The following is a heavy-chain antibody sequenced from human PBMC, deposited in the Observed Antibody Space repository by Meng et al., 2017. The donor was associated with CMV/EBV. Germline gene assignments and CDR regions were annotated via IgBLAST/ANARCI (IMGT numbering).Heavy chain of an antibody. D-gene: IGHD5-12*01. J-gene: IGHJ4*02. CDR3: AREGALAYFDY. V-gene: IGHV1-69*12. Sequence: QVQVVQSGAEVKRPGSLVKVSCKASGGTFSSYAIRWVRQAPGQGLEWMRGIIPIFGTANYAQKFQGRVTITADESTSTAYMELSSLRSEDTAVYYCAREGALAYFDYWGQGTLVTVSS. CDR2: IIPIFGTA. CDR1: GGTFSSYA.